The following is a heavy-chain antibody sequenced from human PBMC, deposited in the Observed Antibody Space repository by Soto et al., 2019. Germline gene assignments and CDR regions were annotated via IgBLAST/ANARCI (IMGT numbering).Heavy chain of an antibody. CDR3: ARRLYYDSSGFEGGGMDV. Sequence: QLQLQESGPGLVKPSETLSLTCTVSGGSISSSSYYWGWIRQPPGKGLEWIGSIYYSGSTYYNPSLKSRVTISVDTSKTQSSLKLSSVTAADTAVYYCARRLYYDSSGFEGGGMDVWGQGTTVTVSS. V-gene: IGHV4-39*01. CDR1: GGSISSSSYY. J-gene: IGHJ6*02. CDR2: IYYSGST. D-gene: IGHD3-22*01.